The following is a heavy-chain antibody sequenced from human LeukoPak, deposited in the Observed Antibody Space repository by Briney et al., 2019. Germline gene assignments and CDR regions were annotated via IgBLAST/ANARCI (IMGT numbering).Heavy chain of an antibody. D-gene: IGHD3-10*01. V-gene: IGHV3-53*01. CDR2: LYSGGST. Sequence: GGSLTLSCGGCGFSVSTNYMNWLRQARGKGLEWVSILYSGGSTYYADSLEGRFTVSRDSSKNTLYLHMNSLTAEDTAVYYCARVGDHYHWYLDVWGRGTLVTASS. CDR1: GFSVSTNY. CDR3: ARVGDHYHWYLDV. J-gene: IGHJ2*01.